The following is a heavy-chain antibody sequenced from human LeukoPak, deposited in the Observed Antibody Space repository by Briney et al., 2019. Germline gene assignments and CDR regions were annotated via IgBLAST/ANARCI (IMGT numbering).Heavy chain of an antibody. Sequence: GASVKVSCKASGYTFTSYGISWVRQAPGQGLEWMGWISAYNGNTNYAQKLQGRVTMTTDTSTSTVYMELSSLRSEDTAVYYCARALFTVTSPFDYWGQGTLVTVSS. V-gene: IGHV1-18*01. CDR3: ARALFTVTSPFDY. J-gene: IGHJ4*02. D-gene: IGHD4-17*01. CDR1: GYTFTSYG. CDR2: ISAYNGNT.